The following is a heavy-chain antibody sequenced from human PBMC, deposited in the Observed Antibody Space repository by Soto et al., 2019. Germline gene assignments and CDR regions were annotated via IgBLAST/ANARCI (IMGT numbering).Heavy chain of an antibody. V-gene: IGHV4-4*02. CDR3: ARDLSSSWYGNWFDP. CDR1: GGSISSSNW. CDR2: IYHSGST. J-gene: IGHJ5*02. D-gene: IGHD6-13*01. Sequence: QVQLQESGPELVKPSGTLSLTCAVSGGSISSSNWWSWVRQPPGKGLEWIGEIYHSGSTNYNPSLKSRVTLSVDKSKNQFSLKLSSVTAADTAVYYCARDLSSSWYGNWFDPWGQGTLVTVSS.